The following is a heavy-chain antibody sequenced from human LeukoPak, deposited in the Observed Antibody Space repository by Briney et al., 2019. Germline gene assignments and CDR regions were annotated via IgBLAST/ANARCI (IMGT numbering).Heavy chain of an antibody. CDR3: ARGAAAAGTDY. Sequence: SETLSLTCTVSGGSISSYYWSWIRQPPGKGLEWIGYIYYSGSTNYNPSLKSRVTISVDTSKNQFSLKLSSVTAADTAVYYCARGAAAAGTDYWGQGTLVTVSS. CDR2: IYYSGST. J-gene: IGHJ4*02. CDR1: GGSISSYY. V-gene: IGHV4-59*01. D-gene: IGHD6-13*01.